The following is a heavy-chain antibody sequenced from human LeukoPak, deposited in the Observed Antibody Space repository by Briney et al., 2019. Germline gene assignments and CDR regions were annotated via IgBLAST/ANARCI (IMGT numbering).Heavy chain of an antibody. J-gene: IGHJ5*02. Sequence: SQTLSLTCAISGDSVSSNSSAWNWIRQSPSRGLEWLGRTYYRSKWYNDYAVSVKGRMTINPDTSKNHFSLQLNSVTPEDTAIYYCARIGYSYGGPWGQGTLATVSS. D-gene: IGHD5-18*01. CDR3: ARIGYSYGGP. CDR2: TYYRSKWYN. V-gene: IGHV6-1*01. CDR1: GDSVSSNSSA.